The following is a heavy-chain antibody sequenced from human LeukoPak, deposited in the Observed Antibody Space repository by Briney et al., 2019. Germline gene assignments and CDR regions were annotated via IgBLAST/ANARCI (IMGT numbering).Heavy chain of an antibody. CDR2: INAGNGNT. CDR3: ARDLKRGYSSGRYSWGTGSSNDF. CDR1: GYTFTSYA. V-gene: IGHV1-3*03. D-gene: IGHD6-19*01. J-gene: IGHJ4*02. Sequence: ASVKVSCKASGYTFTSYAIHWVRQAPGQRLEWMGWINAGNGNTKYSQEFQGRVTITRDTSASTAYMELSSLRSEDMAVYYCARDLKRGYSSGRYSWGTGSSNDFWGQGTLVTVSS.